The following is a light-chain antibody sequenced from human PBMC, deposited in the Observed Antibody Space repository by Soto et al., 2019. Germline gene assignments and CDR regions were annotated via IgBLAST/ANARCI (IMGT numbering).Light chain of an antibody. Sequence: VETKSPGTLSMSPGERGTLSCRDSQSVTSSSIAWHQQKPGQAPRLXIYVASSRASGIPDRFSGSGSGTDFTLTISRLEPEDFAVYYSQQYGSSSWTFGQGTKVDIK. CDR2: VAS. J-gene: IGKJ1*01. CDR1: QSVTSSS. CDR3: QQYGSSSWT. V-gene: IGKV3-20*01.